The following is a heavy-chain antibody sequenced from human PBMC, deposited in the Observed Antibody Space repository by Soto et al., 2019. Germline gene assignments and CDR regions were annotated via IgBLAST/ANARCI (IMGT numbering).Heavy chain of an antibody. Sequence: SVKVSCKASGGTFSSYAISWVRQAPGQGLEWMGGIIPIFGTANYAQKFQGRVTITADESTSTAYMELSSLRSEDTAVYYCARAMYYYDSSGYFYYYGMDVWGQGTTVTVSS. CDR1: GGTFSSYA. CDR2: IIPIFGTA. CDR3: ARAMYYYDSSGYFYYYGMDV. D-gene: IGHD3-22*01. J-gene: IGHJ6*02. V-gene: IGHV1-69*13.